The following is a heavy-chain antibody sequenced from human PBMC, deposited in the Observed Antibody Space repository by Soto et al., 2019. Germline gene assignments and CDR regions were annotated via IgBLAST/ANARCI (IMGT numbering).Heavy chain of an antibody. Sequence: PSETLSLTCTVSGGSISSYYWSWIRQPPGKGLEWIGYIYYSGTTNYKPSLKSRVTMSVDTSKNEFSLRLHSVTAADTAVYYCARGTGWYPPFDYWGQGTLVTVSS. CDR3: ARGTGWYPPFDY. D-gene: IGHD6-19*01. CDR1: GGSISSYY. CDR2: IYYSGTT. V-gene: IGHV4-59*08. J-gene: IGHJ4*02.